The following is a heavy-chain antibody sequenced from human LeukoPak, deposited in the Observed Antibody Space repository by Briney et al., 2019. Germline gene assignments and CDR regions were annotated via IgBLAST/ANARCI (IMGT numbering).Heavy chain of an antibody. CDR1: GFMFSSYA. D-gene: IGHD1-26*01. Sequence: GSLRLSCAASGFMFSSYAMHWVRQAPGKGLEWVAVISYDGSHKYYADSVKGRFTISRDTSKNILFLQMNTLRAEDTAIYYCAKDRTVGASYWYFDLWGRGTLVTVSS. J-gene: IGHJ2*01. V-gene: IGHV3-30*04. CDR3: AKDRTVGASYWYFDL. CDR2: ISYDGSHK.